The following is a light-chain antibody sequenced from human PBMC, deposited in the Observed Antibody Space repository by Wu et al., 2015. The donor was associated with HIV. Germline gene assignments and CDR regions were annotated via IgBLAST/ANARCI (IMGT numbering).Light chain of an antibody. Sequence: EIVLTQSPGTLSLSPGERATLSCRASQSVSSSYLAWYQQKPGLAPRLLIYGASSRATGIPDRFSGSGSGTDFTLTISRLEPEDFAVYYCQQYGSSPPLTFGGGTKVEI. J-gene: IGKJ4*01. CDR3: QQYGSSPPLT. V-gene: IGKV3-20*01. CDR1: QSVSSSY. CDR2: GAS.